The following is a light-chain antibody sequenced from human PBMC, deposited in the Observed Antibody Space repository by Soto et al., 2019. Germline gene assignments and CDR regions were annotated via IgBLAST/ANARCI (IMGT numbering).Light chain of an antibody. Sequence: DIQMTQTPSSLSASVGDRVTITCRASEGIRNDLGWYQQKPGKAPKRLIFAASSLQSGVPSRFSGSGSGTEFTLTIAGLQPEDFATYYCQQYESYSPLTFGGGTKVDNK. CDR1: EGIRND. V-gene: IGKV1-17*01. CDR2: AAS. CDR3: QQYESYSPLT. J-gene: IGKJ4*01.